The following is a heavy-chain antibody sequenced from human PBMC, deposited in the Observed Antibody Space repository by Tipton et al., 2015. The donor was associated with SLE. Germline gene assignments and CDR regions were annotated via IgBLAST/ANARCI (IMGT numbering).Heavy chain of an antibody. CDR1: GGAFSSST. J-gene: IGHJ6*02. CDR2: IIPMFATS. CDR3: ARGGLYYYGMDV. Sequence: SGAEVKKPGSSVKVSCKTSGGAFSSSTISWVRQAPGQGLEWVGRIIPMFATSNYAQEFQGRVTITADESTTTAYMELSSLRSEDTAMYYCARGGLYYYGMDVWGQGTTVTVS. V-gene: IGHV1-69*13. D-gene: IGHD3-10*01.